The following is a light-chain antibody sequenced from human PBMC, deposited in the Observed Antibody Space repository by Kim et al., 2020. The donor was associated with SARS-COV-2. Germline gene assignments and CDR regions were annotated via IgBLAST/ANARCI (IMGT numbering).Light chain of an antibody. CDR1: NSNIGAGYD. V-gene: IGLV1-40*01. CDR3: HSYDTSLCGSV. CDR2: TYN. Sequence: QSVLTQPPSVSGAPGQRVTISCTGSNSNIGAGYDVHWYQQLPGTAPKLLIYTYNNRPSGVPDRFSGSRSGTSASLAITGLQAEDEADYYCHSYDTSLCGSVFGGGTQLTVL. J-gene: IGLJ2*01.